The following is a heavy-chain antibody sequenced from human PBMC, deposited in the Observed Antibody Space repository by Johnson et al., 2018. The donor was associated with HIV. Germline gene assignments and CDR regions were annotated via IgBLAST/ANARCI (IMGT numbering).Heavy chain of an antibody. CDR3: AKDLNWGYSSSPVAPSDAFDI. CDR2: IGTAGDT. CDR1: GFTFSSYD. D-gene: IGHD6-13*01. J-gene: IGHJ3*02. Sequence: VQLVESGGGVVQPGRSLRLSCAASGFTFSSYDMHWVRQATGKGLEWVSAIGTAGDTYYPGSVKGRFTISRENAKNSLYLQMNSLRAGDTAVYYCAKDLNWGYSSSPVAPSDAFDIWGQGTMVTVSS. V-gene: IGHV3-13*01.